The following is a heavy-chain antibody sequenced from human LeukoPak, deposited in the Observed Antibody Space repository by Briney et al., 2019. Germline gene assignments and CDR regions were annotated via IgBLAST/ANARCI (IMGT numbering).Heavy chain of an antibody. D-gene: IGHD5-24*01. CDR2: IKSKTDGGTT. CDR3: TTDTPSSPGYRKRYYYYGMDV. J-gene: IGHJ6*02. Sequence: GGSLRLSCAASGFTFSSYAMSWVRQAPGKGLEWVGRIKSKTDGGTTDYAAPVKGRFTISRDDSKNTLYLQMNSLKTEDTAVYYCTTDTPSSPGYRKRYYYYGMDVWGQGTTVTVSS. CDR1: GFTFSSYA. V-gene: IGHV3-15*01.